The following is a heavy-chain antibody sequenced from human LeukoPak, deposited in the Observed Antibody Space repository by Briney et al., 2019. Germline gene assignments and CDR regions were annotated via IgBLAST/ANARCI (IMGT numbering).Heavy chain of an antibody. D-gene: IGHD6-13*01. CDR2: ISSSSSTI. V-gene: IGHV3-48*01. J-gene: IGHJ5*02. Sequence: PGGSLRLSCAASGFTFSSYSMNWVRQAPGKGLEWVSYISSSSSTIYYADSVKGRFTISRDNAKNSLYLQMNSLRAEDTAAYYCAREGSSSWGTNWFDPWGQGILVTVSS. CDR1: GFTFSSYS. CDR3: AREGSSSWGTNWFDP.